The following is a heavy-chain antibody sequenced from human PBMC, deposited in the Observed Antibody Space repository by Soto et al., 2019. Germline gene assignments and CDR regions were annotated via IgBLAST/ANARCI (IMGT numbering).Heavy chain of an antibody. Sequence: GDSLKISCKGSGYSFTRYCIGWVRQMPGKGLEWMGIIYPGDSDTRYSPSFQGQVTISADRSISTAYLQWSSLKASDTAIYYCGRAALRGGSYYYGMDVWGQGTTVTVSS. CDR1: GYSFTRYC. D-gene: IGHD6-25*01. CDR3: GRAALRGGSYYYGMDV. V-gene: IGHV5-51*01. CDR2: IYPGDSDT. J-gene: IGHJ6*02.